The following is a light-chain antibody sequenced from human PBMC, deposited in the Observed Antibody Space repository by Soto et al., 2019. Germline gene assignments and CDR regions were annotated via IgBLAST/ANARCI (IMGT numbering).Light chain of an antibody. J-gene: IGLJ1*01. V-gene: IGLV2-14*01. CDR1: GSDIATFNY. CDR3: NSYSSTSFYV. CDR2: QVT. Sequence: QSARAQPASVSGSPGQSITSSCTGSGSDIATFNYVSWYQQYPGKAPKLLIYQVTSRASGVSHRFSGSKSGNTAALTISGLQPEDEAEYYCNSYSSTSFYVFGTGTKVTVL.